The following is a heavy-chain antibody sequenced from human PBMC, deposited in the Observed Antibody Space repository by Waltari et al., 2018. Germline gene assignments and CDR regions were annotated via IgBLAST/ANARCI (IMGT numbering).Heavy chain of an antibody. CDR2: IYYSGST. CDR1: GGSVSSGSYS. V-gene: IGHV4-61*01. Sequence: QVQLQESGPGLVKPSETLSLTCTVSGGSVSSGSYSWSWIRQPPGKGLEWIGYIYYSGSTNYNPSLKSRVTISVDTSKNQFSLKLSSVTAADTAVYYCARVLGIAADKALDPWGQGTLVTVSS. CDR3: ARVLGIAADKALDP. J-gene: IGHJ5*02. D-gene: IGHD6-13*01.